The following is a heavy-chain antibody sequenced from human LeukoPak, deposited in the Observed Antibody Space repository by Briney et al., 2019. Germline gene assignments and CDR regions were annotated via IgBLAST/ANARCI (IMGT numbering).Heavy chain of an antibody. Sequence: ASVKVSCKASGYTFTGYYMHWVRQAPGQGLEWMGWINPNSGGTNYAQKFQGWVTMTRDTSISTAYMELSRLRSDDTAVYYCARDSAPYYYGSGSLRTVLYYYYYGMDVWGQGTTVTVSS. CDR2: INPNSGGT. J-gene: IGHJ6*02. D-gene: IGHD3-10*01. CDR3: ARDSAPYYYGSGSLRTVLYYYYYGMDV. V-gene: IGHV1-2*04. CDR1: GYTFTGYY.